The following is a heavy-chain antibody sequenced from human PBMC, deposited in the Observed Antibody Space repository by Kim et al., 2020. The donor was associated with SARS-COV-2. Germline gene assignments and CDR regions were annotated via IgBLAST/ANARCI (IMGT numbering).Heavy chain of an antibody. D-gene: IGHD2-15*01. CDR3: AIYCSGGSCYHAFDI. Sequence: GGSLRLSCAASGFTFSDYYMSWIRQAPGKGLEWVSYISSSGSTIYYADSVKGRFTISRDNAKNSLYLQMNSLRAEDTAVYYCAIYCSGGSCYHAFDIWGPGTMVTVSS. CDR1: GFTFSDYY. CDR2: ISSSGSTI. J-gene: IGHJ3*02. V-gene: IGHV3-11*04.